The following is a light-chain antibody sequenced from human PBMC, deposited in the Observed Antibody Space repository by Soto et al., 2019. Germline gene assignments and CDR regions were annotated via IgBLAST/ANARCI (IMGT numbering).Light chain of an antibody. CDR3: SSYPGSSTPWV. CDR1: SSDVGAYNY. Sequence: QSALPQPASVSGYPGQSIPISCTGTSSDVGAYNYVSWYQQHPDKAPKLMISGVSNRPSGVSNRFTRPKSGNTASLTISGLLADDEADYYRSSYPGSSTPWVFGGGTKLTAL. V-gene: IGLV2-14*01. J-gene: IGLJ3*02. CDR2: GVS.